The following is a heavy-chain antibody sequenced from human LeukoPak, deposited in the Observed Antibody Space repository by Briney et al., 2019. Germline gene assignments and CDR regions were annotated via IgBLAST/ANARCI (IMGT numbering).Heavy chain of an antibody. CDR1: GITFNA. CDR3: AKEENLSGSWEPGY. CDR2: ISGSGGST. J-gene: IGHJ4*02. D-gene: IGHD1-26*01. Sequence: GGSLRLSCAASGITFNAIHWVRQAPGKGLEWVSAISGSGGSTYYADSVKGRFTISRDNSKNTLYLQMNSLRAEDTAVYYCAKEENLSGSWEPGYWGQGTLVTVSS. V-gene: IGHV3-23*01.